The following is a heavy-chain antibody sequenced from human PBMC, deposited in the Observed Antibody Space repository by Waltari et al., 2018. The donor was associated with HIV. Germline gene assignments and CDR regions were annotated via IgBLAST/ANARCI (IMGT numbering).Heavy chain of an antibody. CDR1: GYTFSNYQ. J-gene: IGHJ4*02. CDR2: LSPNSGNP. D-gene: IGHD5-12*01. CDR3: ARGTSGTYFDY. V-gene: IGHV1-8*02. Sequence: QVQLVQSGAEVKKPGASVRVSCKAVGYTFSNYQINWVRQATGQGLEWMGWLSPNSGNPGSAQKVQGRLTMTRDTSTGTAYLEMSALTSDDTGIYFCARGTSGTYFDYWGQGTLVAVSS.